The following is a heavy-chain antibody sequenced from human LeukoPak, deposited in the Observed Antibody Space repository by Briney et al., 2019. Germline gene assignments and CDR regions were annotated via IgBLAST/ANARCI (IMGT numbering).Heavy chain of an antibody. D-gene: IGHD4-11*01. CDR1: GGSFSGYY. CDR3: ARGRATVLSWFDP. CDR2: INHSGST. Sequence: SETLSLTCAVYGGSFSGYYWSWIRQPPGKGLEWIGEINHSGSTNYNPSLKSRVTIPVDTSKNQFTLKLSSVTAADTAVYYCARGRATVLSWFDPWGQGTLVTVSS. V-gene: IGHV4-34*01. J-gene: IGHJ5*02.